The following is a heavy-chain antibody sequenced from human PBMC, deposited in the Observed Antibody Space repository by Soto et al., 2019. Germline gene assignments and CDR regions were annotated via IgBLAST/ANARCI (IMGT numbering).Heavy chain of an antibody. Sequence: ASVKVSGKASGGTVSSYAISWVRQAPGQGLEWMGGIIPIFGTANYAQKFQGRVTITADESTSTAYMELSSLRSEDTAVYYCARDAFYDSSGYYWDYWGKGTLVTVSS. V-gene: IGHV1-69*13. CDR2: IIPIFGTA. CDR3: ARDAFYDSSGYYWDY. D-gene: IGHD3-22*01. CDR1: GGTVSSYA. J-gene: IGHJ4*02.